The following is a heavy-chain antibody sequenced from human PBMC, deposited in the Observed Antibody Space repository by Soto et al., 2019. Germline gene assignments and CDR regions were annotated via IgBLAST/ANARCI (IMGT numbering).Heavy chain of an antibody. CDR3: AKESERGY. CDR1: GFTFSSYG. CDR2: ISYDGSNK. J-gene: IGHJ4*02. V-gene: IGHV3-30*18. Sequence: QVQLVESGGGVVQPGRSLRLSCAASGFTFSSYGMHWVRQAPGKGLEWVAVISYDGSNKYYADSVKGRFTISRDNSKNPLYLQMNSLRAEDTAVYYCAKESERGYWGQGTLVTVSS.